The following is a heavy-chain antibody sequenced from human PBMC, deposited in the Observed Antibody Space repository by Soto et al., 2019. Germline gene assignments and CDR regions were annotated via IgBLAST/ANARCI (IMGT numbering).Heavy chain of an antibody. CDR2: IIPILDIA. CDR3: ARFSPASSGWYFDY. D-gene: IGHD6-19*01. CDR1: GDTFSSHS. V-gene: IGHV1-69*02. Sequence: QVQLVQSGAEVKKPGSSVKVSCKASGDTFSSHSISWVRQAPGQGLEWMGRIIPILDIANYAQKFQGRVTITADRSTSTAYMELSSLRSEDTAVYYCARFSPASSGWYFDYWGQGTLVTVSS. J-gene: IGHJ4*02.